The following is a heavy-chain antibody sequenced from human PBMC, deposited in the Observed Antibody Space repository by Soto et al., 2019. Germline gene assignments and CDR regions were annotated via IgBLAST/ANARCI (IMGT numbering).Heavy chain of an antibody. V-gene: IGHV3-23*01. CDR2: IGGSGGNR. J-gene: IGHJ4*02. D-gene: IGHD4-4*01. CDR1: GVTFNAYA. Sequence: EVQLLESGGGLVQPVGYLRLSCAASGVTFNAYAMTWVRQAPGKGLEWVSAIGGSGGNRYYADSVRGRFTISRDNSKDTVDLQMNSLRVEDTAVYYCARVASDYINSVDNWGQGILVTVSS. CDR3: ARVASDYINSVDN.